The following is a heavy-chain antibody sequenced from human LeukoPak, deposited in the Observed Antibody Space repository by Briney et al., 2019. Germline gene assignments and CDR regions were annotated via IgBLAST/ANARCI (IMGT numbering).Heavy chain of an antibody. CDR2: ISYDGSNK. CDR3: AKASLLTVKYYYYGMDV. CDR1: GFTFSSYG. V-gene: IGHV3-30*18. J-gene: IGHJ6*02. Sequence: GGSLRLSCAASGFTFSSYGMHWVRQAPGKGLEWVAVISYDGSNKYYADPVKGRFTISRDNSKNTLYLQMSSLRAEDTAVYYCAKASLLTVKYYYYGMDVWGQGTTVTVSS. D-gene: IGHD4-17*01.